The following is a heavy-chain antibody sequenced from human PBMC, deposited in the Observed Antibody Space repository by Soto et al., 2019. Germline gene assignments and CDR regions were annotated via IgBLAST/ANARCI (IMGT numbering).Heavy chain of an antibody. J-gene: IGHJ3*02. CDR2: ISSSGSTI. Sequence: GGSLRLSCAASGFTFSDYYMSWIRQAPGKGLEWVSYISSSGSTIYYADSVKGRFTISRDNAKNSLYLQMNSLRAEDTAVYYCARDISGYSSSWYAFDIWGQGTMVIVSS. D-gene: IGHD6-13*01. CDR1: GFTFSDYY. CDR3: ARDISGYSSSWYAFDI. V-gene: IGHV3-11*01.